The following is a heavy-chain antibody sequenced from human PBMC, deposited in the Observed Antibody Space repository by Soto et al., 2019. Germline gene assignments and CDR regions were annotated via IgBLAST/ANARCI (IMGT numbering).Heavy chain of an antibody. J-gene: IGHJ4*02. D-gene: IGHD5-12*01. V-gene: IGHV4-39*01. CDR1: GGSISSSSYY. Sequence: LETLSLTCTVSGGSISSSSYYWGWIRQPPGKGLEWIGSIYYSGSTYYNPSLKSRVTVSIDTSKNQLSLYLSSVTAADTAVYYCVRRPEWLQFDPYFDYWGQGTLVTVSS. CDR2: IYYSGST. CDR3: VRRPEWLQFDPYFDY.